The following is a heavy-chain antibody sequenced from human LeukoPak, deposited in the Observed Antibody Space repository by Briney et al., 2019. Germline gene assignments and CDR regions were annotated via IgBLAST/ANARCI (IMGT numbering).Heavy chain of an antibody. Sequence: GGSLRLSCAASGFTFSSYEMNWVRQAPGKGLEWVSSISSSSSYIYCADSVKGRFTISRDNAKNSLYLQMNSLRAEDTAVYYCARGLRGGIPAVAGTSYYFDYWGQGTLVTVSS. V-gene: IGHV3-21*01. CDR1: GFTFSSYE. CDR2: ISSSSSYI. D-gene: IGHD6-19*01. J-gene: IGHJ4*02. CDR3: ARGLRGGIPAVAGTSYYFDY.